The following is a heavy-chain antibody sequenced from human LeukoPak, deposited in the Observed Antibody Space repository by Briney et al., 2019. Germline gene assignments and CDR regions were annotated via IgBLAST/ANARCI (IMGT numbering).Heavy chain of an antibody. CDR1: GYTFTNNG. CDR3: ANRVDYGAYYGMDV. CDR2: ISASTGIT. J-gene: IGHJ6*02. D-gene: IGHD4-17*01. V-gene: IGHV1-18*01. Sequence: GASVTVSCKASGYTFTNNGITWVRQAPGQGLEWMGWISASTGITKYAHKVQDRATITTDTSTNTAYIDLGSLTPDDTAVYYCANRVDYGAYYGMDVRGQGTTVTVSS.